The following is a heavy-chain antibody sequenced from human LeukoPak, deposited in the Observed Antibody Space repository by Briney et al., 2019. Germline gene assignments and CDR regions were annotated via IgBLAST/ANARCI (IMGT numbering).Heavy chain of an antibody. CDR3: AKVSVVVVAAAHHFDY. CDR2: ISGSGGST. J-gene: IGHJ4*02. V-gene: IGHV3-23*01. CDR1: GFTFSSYA. D-gene: IGHD2-15*01. Sequence: PGGSLRLSCAASGFTFSSYAVTWVRQAPGKGLEWVSGISGSGGSTYYADSVKGRFTISRDNPKNTLYLQMNSLRAEDTAVYYCAKVSVVVVAAAHHFDYWGQGALVTVSS.